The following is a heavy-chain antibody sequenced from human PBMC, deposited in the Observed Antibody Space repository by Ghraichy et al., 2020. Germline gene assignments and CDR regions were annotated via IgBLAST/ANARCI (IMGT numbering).Heavy chain of an antibody. J-gene: IGHJ6*02. CDR2: ISSSGSTI. D-gene: IGHD2-15*01. V-gene: IGHV3-11*01. CDR3: ARVVGDDYYYYYGMDV. Sequence: GGSLRLSCAASGFTFSDYYMSWIRQAPGKGLEWVSYISSSGSTIYYADSVKGRFTISRDNAKNSLYLQMNSLRAEDTAVYYCARVVGDDYYYYYGMDVWGQGTTVTVSS. CDR1: GFTFSDYY.